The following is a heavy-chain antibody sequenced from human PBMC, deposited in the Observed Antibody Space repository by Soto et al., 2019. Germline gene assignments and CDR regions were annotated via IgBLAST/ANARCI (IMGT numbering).Heavy chain of an antibody. Sequence: GGSLRLSCAASGFTFSSYWMSWVRQAPGKGLEWVANIKQDGSEKYYVDSVKGRFTISRDNAKNSLYLQMNSLRAEDTAVYYCARDRDGSGSYRPYYFDYWGQGTLVTVSS. CDR2: IKQDGSEK. CDR3: ARDRDGSGSYRPYYFDY. CDR1: GFTFSSYW. J-gene: IGHJ4*02. D-gene: IGHD3-10*01. V-gene: IGHV3-7*01.